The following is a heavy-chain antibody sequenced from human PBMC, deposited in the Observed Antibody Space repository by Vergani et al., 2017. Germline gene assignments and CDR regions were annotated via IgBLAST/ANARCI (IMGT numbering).Heavy chain of an antibody. V-gene: IGHV3-30-3*01. J-gene: IGHJ4*02. D-gene: IGHD2-2*01. CDR1: GFTFSACP. CDR2: ISYDGNNK. Sequence: VQLLQSGGGVIQPGGSVRLSCAASGFTFSACPMTWVRQTPGKGLEWVAIISYDGNNKFYADSVKGRFTISRDNSKSTVYLQMNSLTAEDTALYYCARDHNFCSSLICFPHYWGQGSLVTVSS. CDR3: ARDHNFCSSLICFPHY.